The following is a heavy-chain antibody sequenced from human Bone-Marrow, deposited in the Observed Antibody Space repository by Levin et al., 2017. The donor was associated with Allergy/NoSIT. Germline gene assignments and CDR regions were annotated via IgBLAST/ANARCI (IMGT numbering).Heavy chain of an antibody. CDR1: GYSFTSYW. CDR2: IYPGDSDT. V-gene: IGHV5-51*01. CDR3: ARNYGDYGGAPGGNWFDP. Sequence: GESLKISCKGSGYSFTSYWIGWVRQMPGKGLEWMGIIYPGDSDTRYSPSFQGQVTISADKSISTAYLQWSSLKASDTAMYYCARNYGDYGGAPGGNWFDPWGQGTLVTVSS. D-gene: IGHD4-17*01. J-gene: IGHJ5*02.